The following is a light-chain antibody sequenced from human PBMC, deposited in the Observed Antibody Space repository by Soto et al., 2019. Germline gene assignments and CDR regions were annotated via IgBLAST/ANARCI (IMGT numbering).Light chain of an antibody. CDR2: DAS. V-gene: IGKV1-39*01. J-gene: IGKJ2*01. Sequence: DIQMTQSPSSLSACVGDRVTITFRPSQTSSTYLNWYQQKPGKAPRLLIYDASSLLSGVPSRFSGSGSGTDFTLTIASLQPEDFSTYYCQQSDSTPYTFGQGTKVEI. CDR3: QQSDSTPYT. CDR1: QTSSTY.